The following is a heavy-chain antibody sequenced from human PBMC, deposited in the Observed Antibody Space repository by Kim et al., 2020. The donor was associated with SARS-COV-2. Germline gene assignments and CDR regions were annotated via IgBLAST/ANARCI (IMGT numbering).Heavy chain of an antibody. Sequence: GGSLRLSCAASGLTLRSCDINWVRQAPGKGLEGISYISRSSSYIYYADSVKGRFTISRDNVKNTVYLQMDSLRGEDSGIYYCVRDDGELARWSGMDVWGQGTTV. D-gene: IGHD6-6*01. CDR3: VRDDGELARWSGMDV. CDR1: GLTLRSCD. J-gene: IGHJ6*02. V-gene: IGHV3-21*06. CDR2: ISRSSSYI.